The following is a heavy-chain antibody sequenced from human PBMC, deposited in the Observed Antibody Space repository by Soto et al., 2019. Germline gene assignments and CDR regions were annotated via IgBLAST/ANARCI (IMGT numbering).Heavy chain of an antibody. D-gene: IGHD3-22*01. CDR1: GVSISSGDYY. Sequence: QVQLQESGPGLVKPSQTLSLTCVVSGVSISSGDYYWSWIRQPPGKGLEWIVYISFGGSTYYSPSLKSRVTISVDTSKNQFSLKLRSVSAADTAVYFCARVGVQSGYYDSSGYYYVFDYWGQGTLVTVSS. CDR2: ISFGGST. CDR3: ARVGVQSGYYDSSGYYYVFDY. V-gene: IGHV4-30-4*01. J-gene: IGHJ4*02.